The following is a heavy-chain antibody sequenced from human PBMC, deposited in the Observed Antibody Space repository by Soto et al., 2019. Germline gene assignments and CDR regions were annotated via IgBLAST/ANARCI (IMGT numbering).Heavy chain of an antibody. CDR1: GCIFTNYR. D-gene: IGHD1-26*01. V-gene: IGHV5-51*01. CDR3: ARLVGGTHFDY. Sequence: GESLKISCKNSGCIFTNYRIGWVRQMPGKGLECMGIIYPGDSDTRYSPSFQGQVTISVDKSISTAYLQWSSLKASDTAMYYCARLVGGTHFDYWGQGSLVTVSS. CDR2: IYPGDSDT. J-gene: IGHJ4*02.